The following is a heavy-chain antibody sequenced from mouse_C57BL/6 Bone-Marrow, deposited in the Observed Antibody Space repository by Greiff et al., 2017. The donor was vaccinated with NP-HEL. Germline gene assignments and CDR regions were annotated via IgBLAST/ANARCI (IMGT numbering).Heavy chain of an antibody. CDR3: ASSVVPSWFAY. CDR2: IYPRDGST. Sequence: QLQQSGPELVKPGASVKLSCKASGYTFTSYDINWVKQRPGQGLEWIGWIYPRDGSTKYNEKFKGKATLTVDTSSSTAYMELHSLTSEDSAVYFCASSVVPSWFAYWGQGTLVTVSA. D-gene: IGHD1-1*01. V-gene: IGHV1-85*01. J-gene: IGHJ3*01. CDR1: GYTFTSYD.